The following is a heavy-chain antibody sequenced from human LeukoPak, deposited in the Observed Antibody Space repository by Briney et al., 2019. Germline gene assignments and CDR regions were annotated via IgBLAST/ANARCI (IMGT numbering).Heavy chain of an antibody. Sequence: GESLKISCKGSGYSFTSYWIGWVRPMPGKGLEWMGIIYPGDSDSRYSPSFQGQVTISTDKSISTAYLQWSSLKASDTAMYYCARLVAMVNNWFDPWGQGTLVTVSS. CDR3: ARLVAMVNNWFDP. CDR1: GYSFTSYW. V-gene: IGHV5-51*01. J-gene: IGHJ5*02. D-gene: IGHD5-18*01. CDR2: IYPGDSDS.